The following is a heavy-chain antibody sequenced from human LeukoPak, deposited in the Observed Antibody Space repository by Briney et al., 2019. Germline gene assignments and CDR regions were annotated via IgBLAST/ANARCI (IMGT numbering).Heavy chain of an antibody. CDR2: IYPGDSDT. Sequence: GESLRISCKGSGYNFASSWIAWVRQVPGKGLEWMGIIYPGDSDTRYSPSFQGQVTISADKSISTAYLQWSSLKASDTVMYYCATTGSYYNPFDYWGQGTLVTVSS. CDR3: ATTGSYYNPFDY. J-gene: IGHJ4*02. V-gene: IGHV5-51*01. D-gene: IGHD3-10*01. CDR1: GYNFASSW.